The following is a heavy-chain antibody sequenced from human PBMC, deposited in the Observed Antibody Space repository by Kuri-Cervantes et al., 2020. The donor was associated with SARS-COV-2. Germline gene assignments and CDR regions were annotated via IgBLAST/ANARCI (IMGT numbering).Heavy chain of an antibody. D-gene: IGHD3-3*01. Sequence: GGSLRLSCAASGFTFSSYSMNWVRQAPGKGLEWVSSISSSSSYIYYADSVKGRFTISRDNAKNSPYLQMNSLKTEDTAVYYCTRDDFWSGYYDCWGQGTLVTVSS. CDR3: TRDDFWSGYYDC. J-gene: IGHJ4*02. CDR1: GFTFSSYS. CDR2: ISSSSSYI. V-gene: IGHV3-21*04.